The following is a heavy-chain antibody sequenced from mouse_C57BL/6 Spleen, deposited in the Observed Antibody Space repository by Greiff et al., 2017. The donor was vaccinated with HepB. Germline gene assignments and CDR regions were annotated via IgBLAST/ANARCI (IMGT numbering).Heavy chain of an antibody. CDR1: GYSITSGYY. V-gene: IGHV3-6*01. CDR2: ISYDGSN. D-gene: IGHD2-4*01. CDR3: ARDDDYGFAY. Sequence: DVKLQESGPGLVKPSQSLSLTCSVTGYSITSGYYWNWIRQFPGNKLEWMGYISYDGSNNYNPSLKNRISITRDTSKNQFFLKLNSVTTEDTATYYCARDDDYGFAYWGQGTLVTVSA. J-gene: IGHJ3*01.